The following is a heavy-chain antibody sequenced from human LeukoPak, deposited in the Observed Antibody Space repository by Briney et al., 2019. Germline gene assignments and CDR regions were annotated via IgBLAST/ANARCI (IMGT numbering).Heavy chain of an antibody. Sequence: ASVKVSCKASGYTFTSYGISWVRQAPGQGLEWMGWISAYNGNTNYAQKLQGRVTMTTDTSTSTAYMELRSLRSDDTAVYYCARDAARYCSSTSCYFGDYWGQGTLVTVSS. V-gene: IGHV1-18*01. D-gene: IGHD2-2*01. CDR1: GYTFTSYG. J-gene: IGHJ4*02. CDR3: ARDAARYCSSTSCYFGDY. CDR2: ISAYNGNT.